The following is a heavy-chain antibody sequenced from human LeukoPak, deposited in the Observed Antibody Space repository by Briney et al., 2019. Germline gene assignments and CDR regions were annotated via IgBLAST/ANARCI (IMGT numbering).Heavy chain of an antibody. D-gene: IGHD3-22*01. CDR3: TALMYYYDSSGYYWDNWFDP. CDR1: GFTFSNAW. J-gene: IGHJ5*02. V-gene: IGHV3-15*01. CDR2: IKSKTDGGTT. Sequence: GGSLRLSCAASGFTFSNAWMSWVRQAPGKGLEWVGRIKSKTDGGTTDYAAPVKGRFTISRDDSKNTLYLQMNSLKTEDTAVYYCTALMYYYDSSGYYWDNWFDPWGQGTLVTVSS.